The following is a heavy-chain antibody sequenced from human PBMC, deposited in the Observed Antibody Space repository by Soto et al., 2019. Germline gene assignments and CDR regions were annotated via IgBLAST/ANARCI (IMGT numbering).Heavy chain of an antibody. Sequence: SETLSLTCTVSGGSVSSGSYYWSWIRQPPGKGLEWIGYIYYSGSTNYNPSLKSRVTISVDTSKNQFSLKLSSVTAADTAVYYCARDRITIFGPDDYYCLDDGGQGTTVTVFS. CDR3: ARDRITIFGPDDYYCLDD. D-gene: IGHD3-3*01. CDR1: GGSVSSGSYY. V-gene: IGHV4-61*01. CDR2: IYYSGST. J-gene: IGHJ6*01.